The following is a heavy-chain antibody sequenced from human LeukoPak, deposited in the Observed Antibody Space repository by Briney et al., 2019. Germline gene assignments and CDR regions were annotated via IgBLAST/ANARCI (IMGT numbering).Heavy chain of an antibody. CDR1: GVTFSSYG. D-gene: IGHD2/OR15-2a*01. CDR2: ISYDGSNK. J-gene: IGHJ4*02. Sequence: GGSLRLSCAASGVTFSSYGMHWVRQAPGKGLECGAVISYDGSNKYYADSVKGRFTISRDNSKNTLYLQMNSLTAEATDVYYCARGYWYYFPNWGQGALVPVSS. V-gene: IGHV3-30*03. CDR3: ARGYWYYFPN.